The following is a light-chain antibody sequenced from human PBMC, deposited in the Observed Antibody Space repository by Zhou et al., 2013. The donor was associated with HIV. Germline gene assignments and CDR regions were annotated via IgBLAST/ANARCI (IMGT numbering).Light chain of an antibody. V-gene: IGKV1-8*01. Sequence: AIRMTQSPSSLSASTGDRVTITCRASQGISSYLAWYQQKPGKAPKLLIYAASTLQSGVPSRFSGSGSGTDFTLTISCLQSEDFATYYCQQYYSYRTFGQGTKVE. CDR1: QGISSY. CDR3: QQYYSYRT. CDR2: AAS. J-gene: IGKJ1*01.